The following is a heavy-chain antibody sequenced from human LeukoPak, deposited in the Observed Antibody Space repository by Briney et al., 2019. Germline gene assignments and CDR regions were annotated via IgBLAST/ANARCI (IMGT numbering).Heavy chain of an antibody. J-gene: IGHJ3*02. CDR1: GLTVSSSH. CDR2: MFSGGTP. CDR3: TRGISSGSAFDI. Sequence: PGGSLRLSCAASGLTVSSSHMSWVRQAPGKGLEWVSVMFSGGTPYYADSVKGRFTISRDNSKNTLFLQMSSLRAEDTAVYYCTRGISSGSAFDIWGQGTMVTVSS. D-gene: IGHD6-19*01. V-gene: IGHV3-53*01.